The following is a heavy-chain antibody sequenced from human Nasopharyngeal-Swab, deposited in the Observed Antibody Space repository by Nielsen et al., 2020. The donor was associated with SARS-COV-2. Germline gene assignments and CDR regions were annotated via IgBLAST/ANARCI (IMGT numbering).Heavy chain of an antibody. J-gene: IGHJ4*02. V-gene: IGHV3-23*01. CDR3: AKDPHYYDSSGYDY. CDR1: GFTFSSYA. CDR2: ISGSGGST. D-gene: IGHD3-22*01. Sequence: GGSLRLSGAASGFTFSSYAMSWVRQAPGKGLEWVSAISGSGGSTYYADSVKGRFTISRDNSKNTLYLQMNSLRAEDTAVYYCAKDPHYYDSSGYDYWGQGTLVTVSS.